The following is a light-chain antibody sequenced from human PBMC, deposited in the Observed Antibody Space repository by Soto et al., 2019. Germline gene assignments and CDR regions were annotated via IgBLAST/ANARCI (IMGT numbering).Light chain of an antibody. J-gene: IGLJ2*01. CDR1: SSDVGSYNL. V-gene: IGLV2-23*01. Sequence: QSALTQPASASGSPGQSITISCTGTSSDVGSYNLVSWYQHHPGKAPKFIIYEDNKRPSGVSNRFSGSKSGNTASLTISGLQAEDEADYYCCAFVRSNALLFGGGTKLTVL. CDR2: EDN. CDR3: CAFVRSNALL.